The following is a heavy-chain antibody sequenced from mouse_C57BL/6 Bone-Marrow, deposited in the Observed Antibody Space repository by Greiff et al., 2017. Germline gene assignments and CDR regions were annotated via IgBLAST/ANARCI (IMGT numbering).Heavy chain of an antibody. CDR2: IDPSDRYT. J-gene: IGHJ2*01. CDR1: GYTFPSYW. Sequence: QVQLQQPGAELVKPGASVKLSCKASGYTFPSYWMQWVKQRPGQGLEWIGEIDPSDRYTNYNQKFKGKATLTVDTSSSTAYMQLSSLTSEDSAVYYCARDYDYEFDYWGQGTTLTVSS. D-gene: IGHD2-4*01. V-gene: IGHV1-50*01. CDR3: ARDYDYEFDY.